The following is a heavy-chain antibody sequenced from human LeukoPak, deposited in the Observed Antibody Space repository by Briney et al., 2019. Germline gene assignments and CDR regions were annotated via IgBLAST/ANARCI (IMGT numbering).Heavy chain of an antibody. CDR2: IKEDGSEK. CDR1: GFTFSSYW. CDR3: AREGYYSGMDV. Sequence: TGGSLRLSCAASGFTFSSYWMSWVRQAPGEGLEWVAHIKEDGSEKHYVDSVKGRFTISRDNAKNSLYLQMNSLRAEDTAVYYCAREGYYSGMDVWGQGTTVTVSS. V-gene: IGHV3-7*01. J-gene: IGHJ6*02.